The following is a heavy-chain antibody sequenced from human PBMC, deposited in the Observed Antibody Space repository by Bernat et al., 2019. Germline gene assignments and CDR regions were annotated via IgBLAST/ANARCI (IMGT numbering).Heavy chain of an antibody. J-gene: IGHJ6*03. CDR1: GFSLNNARMG. CDR3: ARGYSSGWYLYYYMDV. V-gene: IGHV2-26*01. D-gene: IGHD6-19*01. Sequence: QVTLKESGPVLVKPTETLTLTCTVSGFSLNNARMGVSWIRQPPGKALEWLAHIFSNDEKSYSTSLKSRLTISKDTSKSQVVLTMTNMDPVDTATYYCARGYSSGWYLYYYMDVWGKGTTVTVSS. CDR2: IFSNDEK.